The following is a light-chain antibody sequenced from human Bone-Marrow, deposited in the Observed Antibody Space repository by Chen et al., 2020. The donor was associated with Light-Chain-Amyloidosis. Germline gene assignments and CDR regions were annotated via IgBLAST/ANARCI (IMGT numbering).Light chain of an antibody. Sequence: SALTQPASGSGSQGQSISISCTGTSSDVGNYKFVSWYQQYSGKAPKLMIYAVSKRPSGISDRFSGSKSGNTASLTISGLQTADEADYYCCSYATGGTFVFGGGTKLTVL. CDR3: CSYATGGTFV. CDR2: AVS. CDR1: SSDVGNYKF. V-gene: IGLV2-23*02. J-gene: IGLJ2*01.